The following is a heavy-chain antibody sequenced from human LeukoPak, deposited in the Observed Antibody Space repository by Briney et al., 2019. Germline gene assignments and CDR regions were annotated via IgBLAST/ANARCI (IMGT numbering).Heavy chain of an antibody. CDR1: GGSISSYY. V-gene: IGHV4-59*01. Sequence: SETLSLTCTVSGGSISSYYWSWIRQPPGKGLEWIGYIYYSGSTNYNPSLKSRVTISVDTSKNQFSLKLSSVTAADTAVYYCARDRAVGVVPGLFDPWGQGTLSPSPQ. CDR2: IYYSGST. CDR3: ARDRAVGVVPGLFDP. D-gene: IGHD2-2*01. J-gene: IGHJ5*02.